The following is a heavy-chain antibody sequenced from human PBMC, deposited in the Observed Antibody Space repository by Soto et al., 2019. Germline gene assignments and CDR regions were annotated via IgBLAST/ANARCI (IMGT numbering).Heavy chain of an antibody. V-gene: IGHV4-59*01. D-gene: IGHD3-9*01. J-gene: IGHJ5*02. CDR1: GGSFSSYY. CDR2: IYDSGTT. CDR3: AREVNFEWLSSQNWFDP. Sequence: SETLSLTCTVSGGSFSSYYWSWIRQSPGKGLEWIGYIYDSGTTNYNPSLKSRVTISKDTSKNQFSLKLSSVTAADTAVYYCAREVNFEWLSSQNWFDPWGQGTLVTVSS.